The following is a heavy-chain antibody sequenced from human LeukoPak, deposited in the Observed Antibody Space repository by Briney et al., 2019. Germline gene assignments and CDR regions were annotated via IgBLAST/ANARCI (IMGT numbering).Heavy chain of an antibody. CDR2: LGGSGGSI. Sequence: GGSLRLSSAASGFTFSSYAMSWVRQAPGKGLEWVSGLGGSGGSINYADSVKGRFTISRDNSKNTLYLQMNSLRAEDTAVYWCAKGVDGYCSSNSCYAYDCWGQGTLVTVSS. J-gene: IGHJ4*02. CDR1: GFTFSSYA. V-gene: IGHV3-23*01. CDR3: AKGVDGYCSSNSCYAYDC. D-gene: IGHD2-2*01.